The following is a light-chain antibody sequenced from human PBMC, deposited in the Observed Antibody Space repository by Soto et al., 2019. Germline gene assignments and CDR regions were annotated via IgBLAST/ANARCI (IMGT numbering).Light chain of an antibody. CDR3: QHYKSYSEA. V-gene: IGKV1-39*01. CDR1: QSISSY. J-gene: IGKJ1*01. CDR2: AAS. Sequence: DIQMTQSPSSLSASVGDRVTITCRASQSISSYLNWYQQKPGKAPKLLIYAASSLQSGVPSRFRGSGSGTEFTLTISSLQPGDFATYYCQHYKSYSEAFGQGTKVDIK.